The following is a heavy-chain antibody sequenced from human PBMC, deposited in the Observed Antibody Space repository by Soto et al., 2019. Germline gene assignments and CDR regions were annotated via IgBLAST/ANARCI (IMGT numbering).Heavy chain of an antibody. CDR2: SYSSGST. D-gene: IGHD4-17*01. Sequence: QVQLKESGPGLVKPSETLSLTCTVSGDSVRSDIYYWSWLRQPPGKGLEWIGHSYSSGSTNYNHSLKRRVTVSVDTSKNQFSLRVNSMTAADTAMYYCARGSYGHSAGSWGPGTLVTVSS. CDR1: GDSVRSDIYY. J-gene: IGHJ5*02. V-gene: IGHV4-61*01. CDR3: ARGSYGHSAGS.